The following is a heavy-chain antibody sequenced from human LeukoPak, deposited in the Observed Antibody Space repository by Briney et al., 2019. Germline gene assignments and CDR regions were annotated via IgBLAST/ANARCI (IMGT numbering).Heavy chain of an antibody. D-gene: IGHD3-22*01. V-gene: IGHV5-51*01. CDR2: IYPGDSDT. CDR3: ARQSPAYYYDSSGYYYFDY. Sequence: GESLKISCKGSGYSSTSYWIGWVRQMPGKGLEWMGIIYPGDSDTRYSPSFQGQVTISADKSISTAYLQWSSLKASDTAMYYCARQSPAYYYDSSGYYYFDYWGQGTLVTVSS. J-gene: IGHJ4*02. CDR1: GYSSTSYW.